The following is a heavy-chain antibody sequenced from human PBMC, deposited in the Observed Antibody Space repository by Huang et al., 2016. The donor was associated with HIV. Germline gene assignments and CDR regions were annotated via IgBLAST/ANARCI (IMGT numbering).Heavy chain of an antibody. V-gene: IGHV3-7*01. D-gene: IGHD3-3*01. Sequence: EVQLVESGGGLVRPGGSLRLSCAGSGFTFSSYWMTWVRQAPGTGLEWVANIMHDGTEKYYVDSVKGRFTISRDNAKMSLFFQMNRLRVEDTALYYCARGDYDFCSAYDLWGQGTLVTVSS. J-gene: IGHJ5*02. CDR2: IMHDGTEK. CDR1: GFTFSSYW. CDR3: ARGDYDFCSAYDL.